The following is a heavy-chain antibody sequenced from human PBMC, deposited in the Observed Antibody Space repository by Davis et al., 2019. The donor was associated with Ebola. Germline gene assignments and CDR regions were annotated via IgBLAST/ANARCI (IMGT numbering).Heavy chain of an antibody. CDR1: GFTFNTFA. J-gene: IGHJ4*02. CDR3: ARDSISGSDY. CDR2: ISGSGRTT. Sequence: GGSLRLSCTASGFTFNTFAMTWVRQGPGKGLEWVSTISGSGRTTDYGDSVEGRFSTSRDNSNNTVSLLMNSQRHDDTGVYYCARDSISGSDYWGQGTLVVVSS. D-gene: IGHD5-12*01. V-gene: IGHV3-23*01.